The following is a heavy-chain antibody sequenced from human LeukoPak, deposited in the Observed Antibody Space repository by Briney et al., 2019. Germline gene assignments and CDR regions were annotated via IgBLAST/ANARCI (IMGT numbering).Heavy chain of an antibody. Sequence: GGSLRLSCAASGFTFSSFAMSWVRLVPGKGLEWVSTISGDGDNTWNADSVKGRFTISRDNSKNTLYLQMNSLRGEDTAVYYCAKGDSGTYVRCSFECWGQGTLVTVSS. CDR3: AKGDSGTYVRCSFEC. V-gene: IGHV3-23*01. CDR2: ISGDGDNT. D-gene: IGHD1-26*01. J-gene: IGHJ4*02. CDR1: GFTFSSFA.